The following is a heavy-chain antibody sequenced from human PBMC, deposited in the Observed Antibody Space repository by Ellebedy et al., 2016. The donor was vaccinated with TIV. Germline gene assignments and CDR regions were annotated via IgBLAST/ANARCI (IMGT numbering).Heavy chain of an antibody. V-gene: IGHV3-23*01. D-gene: IGHD4-23*01. J-gene: IGHJ4*02. CDR3: AKRNLIGNSFYYFDY. CDR2: ITDSGGGT. Sequence: GGSLRLXXAASGFTFSNYALGWVRQAPGKGLEWVSTITDSGGGTYYADSVKGRFTISRDNSKNTLYLQMNSLRAEDTAVYYCAKRNLIGNSFYYFDYWGQGTLVTFSS. CDR1: GFTFSNYA.